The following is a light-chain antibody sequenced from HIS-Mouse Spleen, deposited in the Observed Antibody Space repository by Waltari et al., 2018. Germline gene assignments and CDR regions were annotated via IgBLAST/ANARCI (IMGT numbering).Light chain of an antibody. J-gene: IGLJ2*01. CDR2: EVT. CDR1: SSDVGGYNY. V-gene: IGLV2-8*01. CDR3: SSYAGSNNVV. Sequence: QSALTQPPSASGSPGQSVTISCTGNSSDVGGYNYVYWYQQHPGKAPKLMIYEVTKRPSGVPDRFSGSKSGNTASLTVSGLQAEDEADYYCSSYAGSNNVVFGGGTKLTVL.